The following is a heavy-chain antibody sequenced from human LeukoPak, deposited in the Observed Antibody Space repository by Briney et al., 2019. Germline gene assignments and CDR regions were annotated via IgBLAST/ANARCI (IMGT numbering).Heavy chain of an antibody. D-gene: IGHD1-1*01. CDR1: GYTFTSYY. J-gene: IGHJ5*02. V-gene: IGHV1-46*01. CDR2: INPSGGST. CDR3: ASERPNDVGWDWFDP. Sequence: ASVKVSCKASGYTFTSYYMHWVRQAPGQGLEWMGIINPSGGSTSYAQKFQGRVTMTRDMSTSTVYMELSSLRSEDTAVYCCASERPNDVGWDWFDPWGQGTLVTVSS.